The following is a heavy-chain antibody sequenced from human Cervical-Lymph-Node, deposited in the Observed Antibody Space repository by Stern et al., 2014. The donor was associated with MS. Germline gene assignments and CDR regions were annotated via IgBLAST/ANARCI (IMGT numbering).Heavy chain of an antibody. V-gene: IGHV4-31*03. CDR1: GGSISTGGSY. CDR2: IYFSGIT. D-gene: IGHD2-15*01. Sequence: QVQLQESGPGLVKPSQTLSLTCTVSGGSISTGGSYWSWIRQHPGTGLEWIGNIYFSGITLYNPSLKSRFTISIDTSKNQFSLKLRSVTAADTAVYYCARGPLSGYFDYWGQGTPVTVSS. CDR3: ARGPLSGYFDY. J-gene: IGHJ4*02.